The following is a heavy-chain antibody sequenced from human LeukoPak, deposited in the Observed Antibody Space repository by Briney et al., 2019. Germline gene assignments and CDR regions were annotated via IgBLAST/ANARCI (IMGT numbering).Heavy chain of an antibody. Sequence: PSETLSLTCTVSGGSISSGSYYWSWIRQPAGKGLEWIGRIYTSGSTNYNPSLKSRVTISVDTSKNQFSLKLSSVTAADTAVYYCARGVPIYYYYYYMDVWGKGTTVTISS. V-gene: IGHV4-61*02. CDR2: IYTSGST. D-gene: IGHD3-10*01. J-gene: IGHJ6*03. CDR3: ARGVPIYYYYYYMDV. CDR1: GGSISSGSYY.